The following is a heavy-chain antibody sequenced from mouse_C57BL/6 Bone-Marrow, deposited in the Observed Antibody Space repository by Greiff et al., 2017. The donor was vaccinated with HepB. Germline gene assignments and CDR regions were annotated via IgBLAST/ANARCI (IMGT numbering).Heavy chain of an antibody. CDR2: IDPSDSYT. Sequence: VQLQQPGAELVMPGASVKLSCKASGYTFTSYWMHGVKQRPGPGLEWIGEIDPSDSYTNYNQKFKGKSTLTVDKSSSTAYMQLSSLTSEDSAVYYCAREGHYYGSSEAMDYWGQGTSFTVSS. CDR3: AREGHYYGSSEAMDY. D-gene: IGHD1-1*01. V-gene: IGHV1-69*01. J-gene: IGHJ4*01. CDR1: GYTFTSYW.